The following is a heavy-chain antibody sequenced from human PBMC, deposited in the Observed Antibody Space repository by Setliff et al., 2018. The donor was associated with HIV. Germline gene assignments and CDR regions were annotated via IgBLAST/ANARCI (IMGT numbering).Heavy chain of an antibody. CDR1: GGTFSNYG. D-gene: IGHD3-3*01. CDR2: IIPISGTA. Sequence: SVKVSCKASGGTFSNYGMSWVRQAPGQGLEWMGGIIPISGTANYAQKFQGRVTMTTDTSTSTAYMELRSLRSDDTAVYYCARVAWYYSFWSGLGDAFDIWGQGTRVTVSS. V-gene: IGHV1-69*05. J-gene: IGHJ3*02. CDR3: ARVAWYYSFWSGLGDAFDI.